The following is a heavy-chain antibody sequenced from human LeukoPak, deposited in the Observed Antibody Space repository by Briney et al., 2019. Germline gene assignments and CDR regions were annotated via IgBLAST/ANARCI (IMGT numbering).Heavy chain of an antibody. J-gene: IGHJ4*02. D-gene: IGHD5-12*01. CDR2: ISSSGSTI. V-gene: IGHV3-11*01. CDR3: ARAESGYDWEPSYFDY. CDR1: GFTFSDYC. Sequence: GGSLRLSCAASGFTFSDYCMSWIRQAPGKGLEWVSYISSSGSTIYYADSVKGRFTISRDNAKNSLYLQMNSLRAEDTAVYYCARAESGYDWEPSYFDYWGQGTLVTVSS.